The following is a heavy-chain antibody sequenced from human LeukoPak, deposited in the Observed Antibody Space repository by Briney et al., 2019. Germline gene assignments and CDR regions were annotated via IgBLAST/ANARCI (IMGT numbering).Heavy chain of an antibody. J-gene: IGHJ4*02. D-gene: IGHD3-10*01. CDR3: ARASMVRGPFAY. V-gene: IGHV4-34*01. CDR1: GGSFSGYY. Sequence: PSETLSLTCAVYGGSFSGYYWSWIRQPPGKGLEWIGEINHSGSTNYNPSLKSRVTISVDTSKNQFSLKLSSVTAADTAVYYCARASMVRGPFAYWGQGTLVTVSS. CDR2: INHSGST.